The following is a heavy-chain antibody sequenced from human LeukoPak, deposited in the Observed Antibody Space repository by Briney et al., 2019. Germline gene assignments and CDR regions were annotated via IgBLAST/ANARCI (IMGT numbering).Heavy chain of an antibody. Sequence: SSETLSLTCTVSGGSIRSGDYFWTWIRQPPGKGLEWIGYIDYSGSTYYNPPLKSRLTISLDTSKNQFSLKLTSVTAADTAVYSCARSYPPGSGSYVDYWGQGTLVTVSS. V-gene: IGHV4-30-4*01. CDR1: GGSIRSGDYF. J-gene: IGHJ4*02. CDR3: ARSYPPGSGSYVDY. D-gene: IGHD3-10*01. CDR2: IDYSGST.